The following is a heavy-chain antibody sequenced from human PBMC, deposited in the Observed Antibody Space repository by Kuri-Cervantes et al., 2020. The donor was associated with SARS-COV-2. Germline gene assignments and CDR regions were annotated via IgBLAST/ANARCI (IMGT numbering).Heavy chain of an antibody. V-gene: IGHV3-30*18. Sequence: LSLTCAASGFTFSSYGMHWVRQAPGKGLEWVAVISYDGSNKYYADSVKGRFTISRDNSKNTLYLQMNSLRAEDTAVYYCAKSPFGFLEWFSEGMDVWGQGTTVTVSS. CDR3: AKSPFGFLEWFSEGMDV. CDR2: ISYDGSNK. J-gene: IGHJ6*02. CDR1: GFTFSSYG. D-gene: IGHD3-3*01.